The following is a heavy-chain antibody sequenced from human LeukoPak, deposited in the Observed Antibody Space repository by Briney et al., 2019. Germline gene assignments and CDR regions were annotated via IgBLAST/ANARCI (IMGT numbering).Heavy chain of an antibody. Sequence: QSGGSLRLSCTDSGFTFRNYWMTWVRQAPGKGPEWVANIKQDGSEKNYVDSVKGRFTISRDNAKNSLYLQMNSLRAEDTAVYYCARGFDSRFFNDWGQGTLVTVSS. D-gene: IGHD3-22*01. V-gene: IGHV3-7*01. CDR3: ARGFDSRFFND. CDR1: GFTFRNYW. CDR2: IKQDGSEK. J-gene: IGHJ4*02.